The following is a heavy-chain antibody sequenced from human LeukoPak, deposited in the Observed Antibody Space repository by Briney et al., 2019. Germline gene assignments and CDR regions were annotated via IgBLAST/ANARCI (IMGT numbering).Heavy chain of an antibody. CDR1: GYTFTSYG. D-gene: IGHD6-13*01. CDR2: ISAYNGNT. CDR3: ARGRYSSSFWFDS. J-gene: IGHJ5*01. V-gene: IGHV1-18*01. Sequence: ASVKVSCKASGYTFTSYGISWVRQAPGQGLEWMGWISAYNGNTNYAQKLQGRVTMTRNTSISTAYMELSSLRSEDTAVYYCARGRYSSSFWFDSWGQGTLVTVSS.